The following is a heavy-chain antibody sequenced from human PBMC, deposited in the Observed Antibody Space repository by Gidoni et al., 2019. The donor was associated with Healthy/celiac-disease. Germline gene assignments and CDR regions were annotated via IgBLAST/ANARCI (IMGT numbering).Heavy chain of an antibody. CDR1: GYTFTSYG. J-gene: IGHJ6*02. V-gene: IGHV1-18*01. CDR3: ARVGVVVPAAILYYYYGMDV. Sequence: QVQLVQSGAEVKKPGASVKVSCKASGYTFTSYGISCVRQAPGQGLEWMGWISAYNGNTNYAQKLQGRVTMTTDTSTSTAYMELRSLRSDDTAVYYCARVGVVVPAAILYYYYGMDVWGQGTTVTVSS. CDR2: ISAYNGNT. D-gene: IGHD2-2*01.